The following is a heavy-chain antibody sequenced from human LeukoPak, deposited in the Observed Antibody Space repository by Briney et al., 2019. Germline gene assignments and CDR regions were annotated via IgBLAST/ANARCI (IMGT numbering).Heavy chain of an antibody. J-gene: IGHJ4*02. CDR1: GFTFSTYW. CDR3: ASLAAAHPDY. D-gene: IGHD6-13*01. V-gene: IGHV3-7*01. Sequence: GGSLRLSCAASGFTFSTYWMSWVRQAPGKGLEWVANMNQGGSVRNYVDSVKGRFTISRDNAKNSLYLQMNSVGAEDTAVYYCASLAAAHPDYWGQGTLVTVSS. CDR2: MNQGGSVR.